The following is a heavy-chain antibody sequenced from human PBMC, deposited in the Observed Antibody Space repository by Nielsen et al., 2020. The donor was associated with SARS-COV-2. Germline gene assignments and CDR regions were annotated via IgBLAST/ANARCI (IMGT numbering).Heavy chain of an antibody. CDR2: IATAGDT. D-gene: IGHD6-19*01. V-gene: IGHV3-13*01. Sequence: GESLKISFAASGFPLRSYDMQWVRQTTGKGLKWVSTIATAGDTFYSDSVRGRFTVSRDNAQSSLYLLMNNLRAEDTAVYYCASSGWLDYWGQGTRVTVSS. CDR1: GFPLRSYD. CDR3: ASSGWLDY. J-gene: IGHJ4*02.